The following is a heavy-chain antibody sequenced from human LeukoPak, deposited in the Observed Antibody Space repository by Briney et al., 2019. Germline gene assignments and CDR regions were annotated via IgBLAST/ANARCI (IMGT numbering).Heavy chain of an antibody. J-gene: IGHJ3*02. CDR2: IYYSGST. CDR1: GGSISSYY. D-gene: IGHD2-21*01. Sequence: SETLSLTCTVSGGSISSYYWSWIRQPPGKGLEWIGYIYYSGSTNYNPSLKSRVTISVDTSKNQFSLKLSSVTPADTAVYYCARGLRVIDAFDIWGQGTMVTVSS. CDR3: ARGLRVIDAFDI. V-gene: IGHV4-59*12.